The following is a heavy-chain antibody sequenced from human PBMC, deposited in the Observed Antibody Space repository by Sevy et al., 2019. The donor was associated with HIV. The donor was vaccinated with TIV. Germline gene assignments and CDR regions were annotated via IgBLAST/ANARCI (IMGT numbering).Heavy chain of an antibody. CDR2: ISSSSSNI. Sequence: GGSLRLSCAASGFTFSSYSMNWVRQAPGKGLEWVSSISSSSSNIYYADSVKGRFTISRDNAKTSLYLQMNSLRAEDTAVYYCARASGIAGAGTTDTLNKYWGQGTLVTVSS. CDR3: ARASGIAGAGTTDTLNKY. D-gene: IGHD6-19*01. V-gene: IGHV3-21*01. CDR1: GFTFSSYS. J-gene: IGHJ4*02.